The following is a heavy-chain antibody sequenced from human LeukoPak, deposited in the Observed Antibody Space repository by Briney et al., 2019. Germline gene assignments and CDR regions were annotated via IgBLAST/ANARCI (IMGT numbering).Heavy chain of an antibody. CDR1: GFTFSSYG. J-gene: IGHJ4*02. D-gene: IGHD2-2*01. V-gene: IGHV3-30*18. CDR3: AKDADIVVSSYFDY. Sequence: PGRSLTLSCAASGFTFSSYGMHWVRQAPGKGLEWVAVISYDGSNKYYADSVKGRLTISRENSKNTLYLQMNSLRAEDAAGYYCAKDADIVVSSYFDYWGQGTLVTVSS. CDR2: ISYDGSNK.